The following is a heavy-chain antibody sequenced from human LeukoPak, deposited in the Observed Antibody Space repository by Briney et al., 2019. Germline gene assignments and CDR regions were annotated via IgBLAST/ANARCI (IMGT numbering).Heavy chain of an antibody. V-gene: IGHV1-69*13. CDR2: ITPLFGTA. Sequence: SVKVSCKASGGTFSKYTISWVRQRPGQGLERMGGITPLFGTANYAQKFQGRVTITADESASTAYMELSSLRSEDTAVYYCARDSSGIRSLIAHWGQGTLVTVSS. CDR1: GGTFSKYT. J-gene: IGHJ1*01. CDR3: ARDSSGIRSLIAH. D-gene: IGHD6-13*01.